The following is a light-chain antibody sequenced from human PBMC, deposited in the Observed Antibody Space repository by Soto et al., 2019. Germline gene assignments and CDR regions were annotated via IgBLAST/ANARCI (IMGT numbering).Light chain of an antibody. V-gene: IGLV2-11*01. CDR2: DVS. CDR3: SSYAGSNMV. CDR1: SSDVGGYNY. J-gene: IGLJ3*02. Sequence: QSALTQPRSVSGSPGQSVTISCTGTSSDVGGYNYVSWYQQHPGKAPKLMIYDVSKRPSGVPDRFSGSKSGNTASLTVSGLQAEDEADYYCSSYAGSNMVFGGGTKLTVL.